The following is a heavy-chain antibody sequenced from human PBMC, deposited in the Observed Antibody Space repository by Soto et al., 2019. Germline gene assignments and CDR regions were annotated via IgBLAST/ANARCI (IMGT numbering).Heavy chain of an antibody. CDR1: GGSISSYS. D-gene: IGHD3-10*01. V-gene: IGHV4-59*01. CDR3: ARGDPLLWVGEKVYYGMDV. J-gene: IGHJ6*02. Sequence: QVQLQESGPGLVKPSETLSLTCTVSGGSISSYSWSWIRQPPGKGLEWIGYIYYSGSTNYNPSLKSRVTISVDTAKNQFSLNLSSVTAADTAVYYCARGDPLLWVGEKVYYGMDVWGQGTTVTVSS. CDR2: IYYSGST.